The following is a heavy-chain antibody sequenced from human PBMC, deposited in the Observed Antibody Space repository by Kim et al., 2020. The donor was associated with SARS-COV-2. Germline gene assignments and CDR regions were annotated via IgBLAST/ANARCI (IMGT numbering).Heavy chain of an antibody. J-gene: IGHJ4*02. CDR3: AKALGGSGYYLLFDY. Sequence: GGSLRLSCAASGFTFSSYAMSWVRQAPGKGLEWVSAISGSGGSTYYADSVKGRFTISRDNSKNTLYLQMNSLRAEDTAVYYCAKALGGSGYYLLFDYWGQGTLVTVSS. V-gene: IGHV3-23*01. D-gene: IGHD3-22*01. CDR2: ISGSGGST. CDR1: GFTFSSYA.